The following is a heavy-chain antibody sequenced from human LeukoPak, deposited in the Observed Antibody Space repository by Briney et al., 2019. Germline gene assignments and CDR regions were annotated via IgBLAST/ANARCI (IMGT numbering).Heavy chain of an antibody. CDR2: INPNSGGT. J-gene: IGHJ6*02. V-gene: IGHV1-2*02. Sequence: ASVKVSCKASGYTFTDYYMHWVRQAPGQGLEWVGWINPNSGGTNYAQKFQGRVTMTRDTSISTAYMELSRLRSDDTAVYYCARRTAVDEGYFDWLLYSVRYGMDVWGQGTTVTVSS. D-gene: IGHD3-9*01. CDR1: GYTFTDYY. CDR3: ARRTAVDEGYFDWLLYSVRYGMDV.